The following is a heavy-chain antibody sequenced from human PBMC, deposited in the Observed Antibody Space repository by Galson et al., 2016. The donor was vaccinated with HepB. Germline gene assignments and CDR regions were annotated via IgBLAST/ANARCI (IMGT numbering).Heavy chain of an antibody. CDR1: GFTFRIYW. Sequence: SLRLSCAASGFTFRIYWMTWVRQVPGKGLEWVANIKEDESQKKYLDSVKGRFTISRDNAKNLLYLQMTSLRDEDTAVYYCEREDKWDSMDVWGQGTTVTVSS. CDR3: EREDKWDSMDV. V-gene: IGHV3-7*04. CDR2: IKEDESQK. D-gene: IGHD1-26*01. J-gene: IGHJ6*02.